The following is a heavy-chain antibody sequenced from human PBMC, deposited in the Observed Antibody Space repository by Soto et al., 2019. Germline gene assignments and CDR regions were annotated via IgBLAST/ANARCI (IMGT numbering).Heavy chain of an antibody. CDR1: GFTFSSYA. D-gene: IGHD2-15*01. V-gene: IGHV3-23*01. CDR2: ISGSGGST. J-gene: IGHJ4*02. Sequence: TGGSLRLSCAASGFTFSSYAMSWVRQAPGKGLEWVSAISGSGGSTYYADSVKGRFTISRDNSKNTLYLQMNSLRAEDTAVYYCAKDKPRHCSGGSCYSGLFDYWGQGTLVTVSS. CDR3: AKDKPRHCSGGSCYSGLFDY.